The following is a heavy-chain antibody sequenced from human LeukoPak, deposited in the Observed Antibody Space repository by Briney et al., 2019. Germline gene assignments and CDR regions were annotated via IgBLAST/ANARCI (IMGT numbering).Heavy chain of an antibody. V-gene: IGHV3-30*02. CDR1: GFTFSSYG. CDR2: IWYDGSNK. CDR3: AKVLYATANTATYYDY. Sequence: GGSLRLSCAASGFTFSSYGMHWVRQAPGKGLEWVAVIWYDGSNKYYADSVKGRFTISRDNSKNTLYLQMNSLRAEDTAVYYCAKVLYATANTATYYDYWGQGTLVTVSS. J-gene: IGHJ4*02. D-gene: IGHD5-18*01.